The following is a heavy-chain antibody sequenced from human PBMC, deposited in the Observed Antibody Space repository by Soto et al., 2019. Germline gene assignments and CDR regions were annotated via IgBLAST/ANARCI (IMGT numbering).Heavy chain of an antibody. D-gene: IGHD5-18*01. Sequence: ASVKVSCKASGYTFTSYGISWVRQAPGQGHEWMGWISAYNGNTNYAQKLQGRVTMTTDTSTSTAYMELRSLRSDDTAVYYCARGQVPSYSYGYYDAFDIWGQGTMVTVSS. CDR3: ARGQVPSYSYGYYDAFDI. V-gene: IGHV1-18*01. J-gene: IGHJ3*02. CDR1: GYTFTSYG. CDR2: ISAYNGNT.